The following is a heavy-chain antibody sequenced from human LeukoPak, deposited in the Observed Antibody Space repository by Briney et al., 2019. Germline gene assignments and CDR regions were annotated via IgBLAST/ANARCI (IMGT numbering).Heavy chain of an antibody. Sequence: SETLSLTCTVSGGSISSYYWSWIRQPAGKGLEWIGRIYTSGSTNYNPSLKSRVTMSVDTSKNQFSLKLSSVTAADTAVYYCAREVQGSSSWYRRGAFFDYWGQGTLVTASS. D-gene: IGHD6-13*01. J-gene: IGHJ4*02. V-gene: IGHV4-4*07. CDR1: GGSISSYY. CDR3: AREVQGSSSWYRRGAFFDY. CDR2: IYTSGST.